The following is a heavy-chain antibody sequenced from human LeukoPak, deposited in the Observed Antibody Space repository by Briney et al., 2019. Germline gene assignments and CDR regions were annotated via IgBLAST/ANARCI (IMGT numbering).Heavy chain of an antibody. J-gene: IGHJ4*02. CDR3: ARVRWGGLYYFDY. CDR2: ISSSSSYI. Sequence: GGSLRLSCAASGFTFSSYSMNWVRQAPGKGLEWVSSISSSSSYIYYADSVKGRFTISRDNAKNSLYLQMNSLRAEDTAVYYCARVRWGGLYYFDYWGQGTLVTVSS. V-gene: IGHV3-21*01. CDR1: GFTFSSYS. D-gene: IGHD3-16*01.